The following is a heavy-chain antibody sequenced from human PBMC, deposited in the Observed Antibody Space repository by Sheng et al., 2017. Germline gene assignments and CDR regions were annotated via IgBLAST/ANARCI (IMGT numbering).Heavy chain of an antibody. D-gene: IGHD3-3*01. Sequence: QLQLQESGPGLVKPSETLSLTCTVSGGSIRSSDYYWDWIRQPPGKGLEWIGNIYYSGSTYYNPSLKSRVTILVDTSKNQFSLKLTSVTAADTAVYYCARGFWSAYQNDYWAREPWSPSPQ. J-gene: IGHJ4*02. V-gene: IGHV4-39*07. CDR3: ARGFWSAYQNDY. CDR1: GGSIRSSDYY. CDR2: IYYSGST.